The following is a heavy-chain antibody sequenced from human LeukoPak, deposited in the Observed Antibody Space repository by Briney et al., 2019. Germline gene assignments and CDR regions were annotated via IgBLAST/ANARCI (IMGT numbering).Heavy chain of an antibody. CDR1: GFTFDDYG. D-gene: IGHD1-1*01. CDR2: VISNGRSA. V-gene: IGHV3-20*04. CDR3: ANSRLRNEFNY. J-gene: IGHJ4*02. Sequence: GGSLRLSCAVSGFTFDDYGMTWVRRIPGGGGVGGVGVISNGRSAGYAPAVRGRFTISRDNSKNKLSLHMNSVSTEDTGVYYCANSRLRNEFNYWGQGTLVTVSS.